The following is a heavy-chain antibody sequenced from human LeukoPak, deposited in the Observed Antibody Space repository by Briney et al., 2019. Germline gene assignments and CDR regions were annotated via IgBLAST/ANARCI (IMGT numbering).Heavy chain of an antibody. D-gene: IGHD4-11*01. Sequence: GASVEVSCKASGYTFTSYYMHWVRQAPGQGLEWMGIINPSGGSTSYAQKFQGRVTMTRDTSTSTVYMELSSLRSEDTAVYYCARSLSYMTTVTTFGYWGQGTLVTVSS. CDR1: GYTFTSYY. CDR3: ARSLSYMTTVTTFGY. V-gene: IGHV1-46*01. CDR2: INPSGGST. J-gene: IGHJ4*02.